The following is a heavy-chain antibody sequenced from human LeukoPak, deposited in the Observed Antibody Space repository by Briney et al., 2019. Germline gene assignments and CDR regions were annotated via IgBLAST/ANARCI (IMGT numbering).Heavy chain of an antibody. CDR2: IYYSGST. CDR3: ARDRGATMVRGVVDY. D-gene: IGHD3-10*01. V-gene: IGHV4-39*07. CDR1: GGSISSSSYY. J-gene: IGHJ4*02. Sequence: PSETLSLTCTVSGGSISSSSYYWGWIRQPPGKGLEWIGSIYYSGSTYYNPSLKSRVTISVDTSKNQFSLKLSSVTAADTAVYYCARDRGATMVRGVVDYWGQGTLVTVSS.